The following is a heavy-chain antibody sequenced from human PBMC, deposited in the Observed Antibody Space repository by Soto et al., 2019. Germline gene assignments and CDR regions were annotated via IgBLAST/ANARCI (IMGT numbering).Heavy chain of an antibody. CDR2: IDDDGGST. D-gene: IGHD1-7*01. Sequence: EAQLVESGGGLVQPGGSLRVSCAASGFDFSTYWMHWVRQAPGKGLEWVSRIDDDGGSTRYADSVKGRFTISRDNAKNMVYLEMNSLTTEDTAVYYCARRLELPLGASHYYYGMDVWGQGTTVTVSS. CDR1: GFDFSTYW. V-gene: IGHV3-74*01. J-gene: IGHJ6*02. CDR3: ARRLELPLGASHYYYGMDV.